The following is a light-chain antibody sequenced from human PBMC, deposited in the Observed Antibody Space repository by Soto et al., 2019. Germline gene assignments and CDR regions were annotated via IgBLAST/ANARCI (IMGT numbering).Light chain of an antibody. J-gene: IGKJ4*01. CDR3: QHFNNWPLT. V-gene: IGKV3-15*01. CDR1: QSVSSN. CDR2: GAS. Sequence: EIVMTQSPATLSVSPVERATLSCMASQSVSSNLAWYQPKPGQAPRLLIYGASTRATGIPARFSGSGSGTEFTLTINSLQSEDFAVYYCQHFNNWPLTFGGGTKVDI.